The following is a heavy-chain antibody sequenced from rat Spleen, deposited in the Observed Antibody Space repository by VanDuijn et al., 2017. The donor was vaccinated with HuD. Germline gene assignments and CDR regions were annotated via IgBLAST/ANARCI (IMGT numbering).Heavy chain of an antibody. CDR2: INYDGRST. D-gene: IGHD4-3*01. CDR1: GFTFSNYG. V-gene: IGHV5-29*01. CDR3: ARHGRGERTYYYVLDA. Sequence: EVQLVESGGGLVQPGRSLKLSCAASGFTFSNYGMAWVRQVPTKGLEWVATINYDGRSTFYRDSVRDRFTISRDNGKSILYLQMDSLQSEDTATYYCARHGRGERTYYYVLDAWGQGASGTVSS. J-gene: IGHJ4*01.